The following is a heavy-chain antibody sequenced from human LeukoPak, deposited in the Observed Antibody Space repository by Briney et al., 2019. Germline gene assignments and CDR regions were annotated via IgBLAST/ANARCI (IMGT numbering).Heavy chain of an antibody. CDR2: ISWNSGSI. Sequence: GGSLRLSCAASGFTFDDYAMHWVRQAPGKGLEWVSGISWNSGSIGYADPVKGRFTISRDNAKNSLYLQMNSLRAEDTALYYCAKDIFGQQLVAFDYWGQGTLVTVSS. CDR3: AKDIFGQQLVAFDY. V-gene: IGHV3-9*01. J-gene: IGHJ4*02. CDR1: GFTFDDYA. D-gene: IGHD6-13*01.